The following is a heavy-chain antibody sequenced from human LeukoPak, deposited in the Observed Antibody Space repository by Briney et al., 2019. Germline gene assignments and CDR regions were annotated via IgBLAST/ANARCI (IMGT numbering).Heavy chain of an antibody. CDR2: IYYSGST. D-gene: IGHD2-21*02. V-gene: IGHV4-59*08. Sequence: SETLSLTCTVSGGSISSYYWSWIRQPPGKGLEWIGYIYYSGSTNYNPSLKSRVTISVDTSKNQFSLKLSSVTAADTAVYYCARQADSDPNGDCVWSHFDYWGQGTLVTVSS. CDR1: GGSISSYY. CDR3: ARQADSDPNGDCVWSHFDY. J-gene: IGHJ4*02.